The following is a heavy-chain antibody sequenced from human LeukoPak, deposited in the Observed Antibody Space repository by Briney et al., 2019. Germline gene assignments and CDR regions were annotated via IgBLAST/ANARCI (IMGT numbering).Heavy chain of an antibody. J-gene: IGHJ4*02. V-gene: IGHV4-34*01. D-gene: IGHD6-19*01. CDR1: GGSFSGYY. CDR2: INHSGST. Sequence: SETLSLTCAVYGGSFSGYYWSWIRQPPGKGLEWIGEINHSGSTNYNPSLKSRVTISADTSKNQLSLKLSSVTAADTAVYYCARGLTSIAVAGTRFDYWGQGTLVTVSS. CDR3: ARGLTSIAVAGTRFDY.